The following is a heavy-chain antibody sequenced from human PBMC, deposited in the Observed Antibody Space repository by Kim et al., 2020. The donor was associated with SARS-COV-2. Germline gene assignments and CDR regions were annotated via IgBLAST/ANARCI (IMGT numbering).Heavy chain of an antibody. J-gene: IGHJ3*02. D-gene: IGHD6-13*01. CDR3: ARSRDAFDI. V-gene: IGHV4-59*01. CDR2: GRT. Sequence: GRTNADPSLKSRVTISVDTSKNQFALTLSSVTAADTAVYYCARSRDAFDIWGQGTMVTVSS.